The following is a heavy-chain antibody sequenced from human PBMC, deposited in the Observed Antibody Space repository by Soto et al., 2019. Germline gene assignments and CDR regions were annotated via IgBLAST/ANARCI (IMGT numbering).Heavy chain of an antibody. Sequence: ASVKVSCKASGYTFTSYGISWVRQAPGQGLEWMGWISAYNGNTNYAQKLQGRVTMTTDTSTSTAYMELRSLRSDDTAVYYCARAGEMATIEGNFDDWGQGTRVTVSS. V-gene: IGHV1-18*01. CDR2: ISAYNGNT. CDR3: ARAGEMATIEGNFDD. CDR1: GYTFTSYG. D-gene: IGHD5-12*01. J-gene: IGHJ4*02.